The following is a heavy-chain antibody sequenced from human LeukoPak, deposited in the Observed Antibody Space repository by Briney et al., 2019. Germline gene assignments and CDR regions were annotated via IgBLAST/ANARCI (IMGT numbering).Heavy chain of an antibody. V-gene: IGHV1-69*02. CDR1: GYTFTGYY. J-gene: IGHJ4*02. Sequence: VASVKVSCKASGYTFTGYYMHWVRQAPGQGLEWMGRIIPILGIANYAQKFQGRVTITADKSTSTAYMELSSLRSEDTAVYYCARRKPTIEYYFDYWGQGTLVTVSS. CDR2: IIPILGIA. CDR3: ARRKPTIEYYFDY.